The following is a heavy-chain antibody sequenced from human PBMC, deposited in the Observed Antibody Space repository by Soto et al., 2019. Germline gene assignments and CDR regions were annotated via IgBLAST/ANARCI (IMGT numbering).Heavy chain of an antibody. CDR2: ISAYNGNT. Sequence: QVQLVQSGAEVKKTGASVKVSCKASGYSFRSHGISWMRQAPGQGLEWMGWISAYNGNTNYAQKLQARVTMTTDTTTNTADMELRSLISDDTAMYYCARFEYRSTDPLGYAFDIWGQGTMVTVSS. CDR3: ARFEYRSTDPLGYAFDI. CDR1: GYSFRSHG. D-gene: IGHD6-6*01. J-gene: IGHJ3*02. V-gene: IGHV1-18*01.